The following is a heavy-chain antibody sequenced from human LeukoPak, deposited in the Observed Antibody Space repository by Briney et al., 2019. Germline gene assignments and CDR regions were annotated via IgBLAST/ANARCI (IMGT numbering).Heavy chain of an antibody. CDR1: GFTFSSYA. Sequence: PGGSLRLSCAASGFTFSSYAMHWVRQAPGKGLEWVAIISYDGSNKYYADSVKGRFTISRDNSKNTLYLQMNSLRAEDTAVYYCARVSSGSPPLIHYGMDVWGQGTTVTVSS. D-gene: IGHD3-10*01. V-gene: IGHV3-30-3*01. J-gene: IGHJ6*02. CDR3: ARVSSGSPPLIHYGMDV. CDR2: ISYDGSNK.